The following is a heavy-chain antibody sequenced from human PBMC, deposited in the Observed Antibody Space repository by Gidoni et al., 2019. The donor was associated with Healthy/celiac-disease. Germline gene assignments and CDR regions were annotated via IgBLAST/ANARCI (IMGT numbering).Heavy chain of an antibody. CDR2: IYYSGST. D-gene: IGHD3-3*01. V-gene: IGHV4-59*01. CDR1: GGSLSSYN. CDR3: ARTYYDFWSGYYWYYFDY. Sequence: QVQLQESGAGLVKPSETLSLTCTVSGGSLSSYNWSWIRQSPGKGLEWIGYIYYSGSTNYNPSLKSRVTISVDTSKNQFSLKLSSVTAADTAVYYCARTYYDFWSGYYWYYFDYWGQGTLVTVSS. J-gene: IGHJ4*02.